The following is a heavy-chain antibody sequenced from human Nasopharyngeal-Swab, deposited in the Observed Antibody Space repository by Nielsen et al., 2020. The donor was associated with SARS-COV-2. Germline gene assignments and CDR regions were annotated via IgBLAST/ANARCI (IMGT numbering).Heavy chain of an antibody. J-gene: IGHJ4*02. Sequence: GGSLRLSCQGSGFSFTHHWIAWVRQMPGKGLEWMGTIYPVGSDVTYSPSFQGQVTMSVDTSITTAYLQWSTLRASDTAMYFYARGTTTGIDYWGQGTLVTVSS. D-gene: IGHD4-17*01. CDR2: IYPVGSDV. CDR1: GFSFTHHW. V-gene: IGHV5-51*01. CDR3: ARGTTTGIDY.